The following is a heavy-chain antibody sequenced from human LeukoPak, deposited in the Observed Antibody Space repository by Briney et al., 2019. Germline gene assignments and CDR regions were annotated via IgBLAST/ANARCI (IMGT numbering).Heavy chain of an antibody. Sequence: GFLRLFFSASGVTFRNYVLERVRQASGEGLGWGSAIGGTDGTTFYAAFVKGRFTISRDNSRNTLYLQMNSLRAEDTAVYYCTKRIDGAGSYYIDFWGQGTVVTVSS. D-gene: IGHD3-10*01. CDR1: GVTFRNYV. CDR3: TKRIDGAGSYYIDF. V-gene: IGHV3-23*01. J-gene: IGHJ4*02. CDR2: IGGTDGTT.